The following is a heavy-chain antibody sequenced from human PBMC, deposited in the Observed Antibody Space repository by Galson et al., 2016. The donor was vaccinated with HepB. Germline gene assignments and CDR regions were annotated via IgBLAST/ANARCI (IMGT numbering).Heavy chain of an antibody. CDR1: GYRFANYW. V-gene: IGHV5-51*01. CDR2: VYPGNSEI. CDR3: ARHECRGSDCFSAYDF. J-gene: IGHJ3*01. Sequence: QSGAEVKKPGESLKISCKGSGYRFANYWIGWVRQIPGKGLESMGIVYPGNSEIRYSPSFQGQVTISADKSITTVYLQWNSLEASDSAIYYCARHECRGSDCFSAYDFWGQGTVVTVSS. D-gene: IGHD2-21*02.